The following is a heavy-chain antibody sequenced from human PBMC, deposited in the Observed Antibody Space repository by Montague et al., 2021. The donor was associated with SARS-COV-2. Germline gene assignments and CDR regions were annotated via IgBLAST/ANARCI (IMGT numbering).Heavy chain of an antibody. J-gene: IGHJ4*02. Sequence: SLRLSCAASGFTISNYVLHWVRQAPGKGLEWVALSSYDERNQYYADSVKGRFTITRDNSKTTLCLQMNSLTIDDTAVYYCAKGRTIIINSPFDYWGQGTPVTVSS. V-gene: IGHV3-30*04. D-gene: IGHD4-23*01. CDR3: AKGRTIIINSPFDY. CDR1: GFTISNYV. CDR2: SSYDERNQ.